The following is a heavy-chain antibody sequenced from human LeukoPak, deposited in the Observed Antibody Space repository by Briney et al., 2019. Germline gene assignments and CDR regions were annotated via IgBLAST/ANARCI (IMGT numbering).Heavy chain of an antibody. J-gene: IGHJ4*02. CDR1: GFTFSNYA. CDR2: ISGSGGST. V-gene: IGHV3-23*01. D-gene: IGHD3-22*01. Sequence: GGSLRLSCAASGFTFSNYAMNWVRQAPGKGLEWVSAISGSGGSTYYADSVKGRFTISRDNSKNTLYLQMNSLRAEDTAVYYCAKATIYYYDSSGYYFDYWGQGTLVTVSS. CDR3: AKATIYYYDSSGYYFDY.